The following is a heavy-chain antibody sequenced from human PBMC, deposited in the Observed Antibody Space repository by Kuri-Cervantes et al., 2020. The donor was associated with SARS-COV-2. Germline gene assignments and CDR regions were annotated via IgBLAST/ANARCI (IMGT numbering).Heavy chain of an antibody. V-gene: IGHV4-4*07. D-gene: IGHD6-13*01. CDR2: IYTIGST. CDR1: GGPISSYY. Sequence: SETLSLTCPVSGGPISSYYWSWIRQPAGKGLEWIGRIYTIGSTNYNPSLKSRVTMSVDTSKNQLSLKLSSVTAADTAVYYCARGPYRAAAGTSYYYYGMEVWGQGTTVTVSS. CDR3: ARGPYRAAAGTSYYYYGMEV. J-gene: IGHJ6*02.